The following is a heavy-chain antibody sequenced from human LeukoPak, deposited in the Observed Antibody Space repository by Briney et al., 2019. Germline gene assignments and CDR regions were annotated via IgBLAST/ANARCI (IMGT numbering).Heavy chain of an antibody. J-gene: IGHJ4*02. D-gene: IGHD4-17*01. CDR3: ARDGDYGDTYYFDY. Sequence: PGGSLRLSCAVSGFTVSGNYMSWVRQAPGKGLEWVSIIYSAGTTHYADSVKGRFTISRDNSKNTLYLQMNSLRVEDTAVYYCARDGDYGDTYYFDYWGQGTLVTLSS. CDR2: IYSAGTT. V-gene: IGHV3-66*01. CDR1: GFTVSGNY.